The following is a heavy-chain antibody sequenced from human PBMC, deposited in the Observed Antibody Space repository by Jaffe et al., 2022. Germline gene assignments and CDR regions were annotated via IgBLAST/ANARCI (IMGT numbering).Heavy chain of an antibody. CDR1: GGTFSSYA. D-gene: IGHD3-10*01. V-gene: IGHV1-69*01. Sequence: QVQLVQSGAEVKKPGSSVKVSCKASGGTFSSYAISWVRQAPGQGLEWMGGIIPIFGTANYAQKFQGRVTITADESTSTAYMELSSLRSEDTAVYYCAREDDYYGSGSSYYYYMDVWGKGTTVTVSS. J-gene: IGHJ6*03. CDR2: IIPIFGTA. CDR3: AREDDYYGSGSSYYYYMDV.